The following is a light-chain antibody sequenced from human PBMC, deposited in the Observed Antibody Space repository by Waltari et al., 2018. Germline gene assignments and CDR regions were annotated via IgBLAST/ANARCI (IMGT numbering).Light chain of an antibody. Sequence: EIVLTQSPATLSVSPGDRVTLSCRASQSVGTHLAWYQHSPGRAPRLLVYRASTRASYIPARFSASGSGTEFTLSISTLQSEDSAVFYCQQYNDWPRTFGQGTKVEIK. J-gene: IGKJ1*01. V-gene: IGKV3D-15*01. CDR1: QSVGTH. CDR2: RAS. CDR3: QQYNDWPRT.